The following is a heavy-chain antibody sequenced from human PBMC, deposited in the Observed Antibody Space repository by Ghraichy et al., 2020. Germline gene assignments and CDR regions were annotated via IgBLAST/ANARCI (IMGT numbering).Heavy chain of an antibody. V-gene: IGHV3-7*01. Sequence: GGSLRLSCAASGFAFFNYWMSWVRQAPGKGLEWVANINEDGSEKYYVDSVKGRFTISRDNAKNSLYLQMNSLRAEDTAVYYCARKLLDYWGQGTLVTVSS. J-gene: IGHJ4*02. D-gene: IGHD2/OR15-2a*01. CDR1: GFAFFNYW. CDR2: INEDGSEK. CDR3: ARKLLDY.